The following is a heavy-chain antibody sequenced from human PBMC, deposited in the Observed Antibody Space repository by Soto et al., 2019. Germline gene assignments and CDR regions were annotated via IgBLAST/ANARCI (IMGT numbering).Heavy chain of an antibody. D-gene: IGHD5-12*01. CDR2: IYYSGST. V-gene: IGHV4-31*03. Sequence: TLSLTCTVSGGSVSSGAYYWTLIRQRPGKGLEWIGYIYYSGSTYYSPSLKSRLSISLDTSKNQFSLRLSSVTAADTAMYYCARARLRAVYAFDIWGQGTMVTVSS. CDR1: GGSVSSGAYY. J-gene: IGHJ3*02. CDR3: ARARLRAVYAFDI.